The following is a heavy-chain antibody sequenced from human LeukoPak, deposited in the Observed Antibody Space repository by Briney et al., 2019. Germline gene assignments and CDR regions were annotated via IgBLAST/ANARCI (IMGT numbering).Heavy chain of an antibody. CDR3: AKEGIAAAGTRDYYYYYGMDV. D-gene: IGHD6-13*01. CDR1: GFTFSIYG. Sequence: PGGSLRLSCAASGFTFSIYGMHWVRQAPGKGLEWVAVISYDGSNKYYADSAKSRFTISRDNSKNTLYLQMNSLRAEDTAVYYCAKEGIAAAGTRDYYYYYGMDVWGQGTTVTVSS. V-gene: IGHV3-30*18. J-gene: IGHJ6*02. CDR2: ISYDGSNK.